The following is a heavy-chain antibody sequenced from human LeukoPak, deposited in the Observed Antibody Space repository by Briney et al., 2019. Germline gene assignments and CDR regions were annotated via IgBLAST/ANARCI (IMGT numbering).Heavy chain of an antibody. V-gene: IGHV1-46*01. CDR2: INPSGGST. D-gene: IGHD3-16*01. CDR1: GYTFTSYY. J-gene: IGHJ6*04. CDR3: ASGWGELIEDYYYGMGV. Sequence: ASVKVSCKASGYTFTSYYMHWVRQAPGQGLEWMGIINPSGGSTSYAQKFQGRVTMTRDTSTSTVYMELSSLRSEDTAVYYCASGWGELIEDYYYGMGVWGKGTRVTV.